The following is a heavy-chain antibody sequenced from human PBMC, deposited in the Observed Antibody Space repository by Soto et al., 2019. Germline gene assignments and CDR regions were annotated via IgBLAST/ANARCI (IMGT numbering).Heavy chain of an antibody. V-gene: IGHV3-30*18. J-gene: IGHJ6*02. D-gene: IGHD1-26*01. CDR2: ITNDGKNE. Sequence: QMNLVESGGGVVQPGRSLRLSCAASGFVFSDYGMHWVRQAPGKGLAWVALITNDGKNEYYRESVKGRFSISRGRSTNTVDLLMNSLRPEDTGVYYCAKEGPGGGRHFYYAMDVWGQGTTVTVSS. CDR1: GFVFSDYG. CDR3: AKEGPGGGRHFYYAMDV.